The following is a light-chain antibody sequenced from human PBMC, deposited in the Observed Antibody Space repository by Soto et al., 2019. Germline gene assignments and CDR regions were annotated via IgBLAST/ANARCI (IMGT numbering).Light chain of an antibody. CDR2: GAS. Sequence: MMMTHSPATLSVAPGERVTLSCRTSHSVNSHVAWYQQKPGQAPRLLLYGASTRATGILVRFSGSGFGTEFTLTISSLQSEDFAVYYCQQYKNWAHFGQGTRLEIK. CDR3: QQYKNWAH. V-gene: IGKV3-15*01. CDR1: HSVNSH. J-gene: IGKJ5*01.